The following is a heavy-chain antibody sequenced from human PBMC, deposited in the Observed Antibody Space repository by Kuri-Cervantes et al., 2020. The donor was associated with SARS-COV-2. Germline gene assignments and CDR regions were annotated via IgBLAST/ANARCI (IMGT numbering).Heavy chain of an antibody. D-gene: IGHD4/OR15-4a*01. V-gene: IGHV4-39*07. J-gene: IGHJ5*02. CDR2: IYYSGST. Sequence: SETLSLTCTVSGGSISSSSYHWGWIRQPPGKGLEWIGSIYYSGSTNYNPSLKSRVTISVDTSKNQFSLKLSSVTAADTAVYYCARDPNANHNNWFDPWGQGTLVTVSS. CDR1: GGSISSSSYH. CDR3: ARDPNANHNNWFDP.